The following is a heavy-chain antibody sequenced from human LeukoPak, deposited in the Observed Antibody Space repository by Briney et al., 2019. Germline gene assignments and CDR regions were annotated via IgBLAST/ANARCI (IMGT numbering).Heavy chain of an antibody. Sequence: GESLKISCKGSGYSFTNYWIGWVRQMPGKGLEWMGIIYPGDSDSRYSPSFQGQVTISADKSISTAYLQWSSLKASDSAMYYCAKLQSTSSWEDFDYWGQGTLVTVSS. J-gene: IGHJ4*02. D-gene: IGHD6-13*01. CDR3: AKLQSTSSWEDFDY. V-gene: IGHV5-51*01. CDR2: IYPGDSDS. CDR1: GYSFTNYW.